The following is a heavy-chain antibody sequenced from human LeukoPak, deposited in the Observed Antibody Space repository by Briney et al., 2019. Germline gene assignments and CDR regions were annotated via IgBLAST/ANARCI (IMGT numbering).Heavy chain of an antibody. CDR3: ARDHGPTTVVTWGFDY. D-gene: IGHD4-23*01. J-gene: IGHJ4*02. CDR2: IYTTGST. V-gene: IGHV4-61*02. Sequence: SQTLSLTCTVSGGSISSGYYYWSWIRQPAGKGLEWIGRIYTTGSTNYNPSLKSRVTISIDTSKNQFSLKLSSVTAADTAVYYCARDHGPTTVVTWGFDYWGQGTLVTVSS. CDR1: GGSISSGYYY.